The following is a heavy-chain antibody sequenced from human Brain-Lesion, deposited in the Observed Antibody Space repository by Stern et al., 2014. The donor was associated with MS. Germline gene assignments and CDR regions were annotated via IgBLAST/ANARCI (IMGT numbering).Heavy chain of an antibody. Sequence: QLVQSGAEVKKPGASVKVSCKTSGYIFTGYYIHWVRQATGQGLEWMAWINPNTGGPKYAPKFQGRVTMSRDPSISTAYVELSSLTSDDTAVYYCARDQRGITIFGVVTDYYYLGMDVWGQGTTVTVSS. D-gene: IGHD3-3*01. CDR2: INPNTGGP. V-gene: IGHV1-2*02. J-gene: IGHJ6*02. CDR3: ARDQRGITIFGVVTDYYYLGMDV. CDR1: GYIFTGYY.